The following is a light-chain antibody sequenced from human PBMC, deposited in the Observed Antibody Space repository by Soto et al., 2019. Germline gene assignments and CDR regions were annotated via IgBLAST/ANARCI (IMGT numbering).Light chain of an antibody. CDR3: QQYNNWPPELT. Sequence: EIVMTQSPATLPVSPGERATLSCRASQSVSSNLAWYQQKPGQAPRLLIYGASTRATGIPARFSGSGSGTEFTLTISSLQSEDFAVYYCQQYNNWPPELTFGGGTKLDIK. V-gene: IGKV3-15*01. J-gene: IGKJ4*01. CDR2: GAS. CDR1: QSVSSN.